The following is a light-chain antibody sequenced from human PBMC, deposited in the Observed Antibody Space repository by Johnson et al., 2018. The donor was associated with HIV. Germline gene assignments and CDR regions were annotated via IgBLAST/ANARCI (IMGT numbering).Light chain of an antibody. Sequence: QSVLTHPPSVSAAPGQKVTISCSGSSSNLGNNYVSWYQQLPGTAPKLLIYDNNKRPSGIPDRLSGSKSGTSATLGITGLQTGDDADYYCGIWYSSLSAYVFGTGTKVTVL. V-gene: IGLV1-51*01. J-gene: IGLJ1*01. CDR3: GIWYSSLSAYV. CDR2: DNN. CDR1: SSNLGNNY.